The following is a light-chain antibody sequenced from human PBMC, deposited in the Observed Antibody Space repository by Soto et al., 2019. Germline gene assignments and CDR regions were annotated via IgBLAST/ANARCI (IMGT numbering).Light chain of an antibody. J-gene: IGKJ1*01. Sequence: EIVMTQSPATLSVSPGERATLSCRASHSVSSNLAWYQQKPGQAPRLLIYGASTRATGIPARFSGSGSGTEFTLTISNRQSEDFAVYYCQQYNNWGTFGQGPKVEIK. CDR1: HSVSSN. CDR2: GAS. V-gene: IGKV3-15*01. CDR3: QQYNNWGT.